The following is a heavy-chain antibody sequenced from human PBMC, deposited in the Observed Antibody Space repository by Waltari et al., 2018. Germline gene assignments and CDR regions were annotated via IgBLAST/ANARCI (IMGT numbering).Heavy chain of an antibody. CDR1: GYTFTSYA. CDR2: INAGNGNT. Sequence: QVQLVQSGAEVKKPGASVKVSCKASGYTFTSYAMHWVRQAPGQRLEWMGWINAGNGNTEYSQEFQGGVTITSGTSASTAYMELSSLRSEDMAVYYCAGDDAFDIWGQGTMVTVSS. V-gene: IGHV1-3*03. J-gene: IGHJ3*02. CDR3: AGDDAFDI.